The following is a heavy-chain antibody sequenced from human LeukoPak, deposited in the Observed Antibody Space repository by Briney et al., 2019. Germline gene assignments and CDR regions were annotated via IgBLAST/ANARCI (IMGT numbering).Heavy chain of an antibody. D-gene: IGHD3-10*02. J-gene: IGHJ4*01. Sequence: GGSLRLSCEASGFTFSAYAMTWVRQAPGKGLEWVSSIGSDNKPHYSESVKGRFAISRDNSKNTLFLQLHNLRVEDTALYYCARDLHYYVAVDVWGQGTLVTVSS. CDR1: GFTFSAYA. V-gene: IGHV3-23*01. CDR3: ARDLHYYVAVDV. CDR2: IGSDNKP.